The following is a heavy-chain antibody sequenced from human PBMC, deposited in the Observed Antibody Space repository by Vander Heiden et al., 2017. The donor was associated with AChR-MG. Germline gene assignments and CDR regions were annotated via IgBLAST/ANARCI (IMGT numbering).Heavy chain of an antibody. Sequence: EVQLLESGGGLVQPGGPLRLSCAASGFTFSSHAMSWVRQAPGKGLEWVSAISGSGGSTYYADSVKGRFTISRDNSKNTLYLQMNSLRAEDTAVYYCAKVGNTAMVSGPVDYWGQGTLVTVSS. J-gene: IGHJ4*02. CDR3: AKVGNTAMVSGPVDY. D-gene: IGHD5-18*01. CDR1: GFTFSSHA. V-gene: IGHV3-23*01. CDR2: ISGSGGST.